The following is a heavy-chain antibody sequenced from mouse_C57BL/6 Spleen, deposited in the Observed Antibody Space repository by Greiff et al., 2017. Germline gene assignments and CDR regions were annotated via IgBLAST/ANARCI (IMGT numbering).Heavy chain of an antibody. D-gene: IGHD1-1*01. V-gene: IGHV1-64*01. J-gene: IGHJ1*03. Sequence: QVQLKQSGAELVKPGASVKLSCKASGYTFTSYWMHWVKQRPGQGLEWIGMIHPNSGSTNYNEKFKSKATLTVDKSSSTAYMQLSSLTSEDSAVYYCARSREYGSSYWYFDVWGTGTTVTVSS. CDR3: ARSREYGSSYWYFDV. CDR2: IHPNSGST. CDR1: GYTFTSYW.